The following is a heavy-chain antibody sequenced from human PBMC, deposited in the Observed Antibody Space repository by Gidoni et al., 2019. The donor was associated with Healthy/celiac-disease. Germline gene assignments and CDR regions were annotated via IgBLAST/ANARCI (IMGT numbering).Heavy chain of an antibody. J-gene: IGHJ4*02. CDR3: AKAAPGIAAAGTDWDY. V-gene: IGHV3-23*01. CDR2: ISGSGGST. CDR1: GFPFSSYA. Sequence: EVQLLESGGGLVQPGGSLRLSCAASGFPFSSYAMRWARQAPGKGLEGVLDISGSGGSTYYADSVKGRFTISRDNSKNTLYLQMNSLRAEDTAVYYCAKAAPGIAAAGTDWDYWGQGTLVTVSS. D-gene: IGHD6-13*01.